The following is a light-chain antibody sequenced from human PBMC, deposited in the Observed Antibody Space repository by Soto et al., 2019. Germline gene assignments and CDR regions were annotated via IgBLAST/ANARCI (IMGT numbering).Light chain of an antibody. V-gene: IGLV8-61*01. CDR2: NTN. CDR3: LLYMGGGLWV. CDR1: SGSVSTSYY. Sequence: QTVVTQEPSFSVSPGRTVTLTCGLSSGSVSTSYYPNWYQQTPGQAPRTLIYNTNIRSSGVPDRFSGSILENKAALTITGVQADDDSDYYCLLYMGGGLWVFGGGTKLTVL. J-gene: IGLJ3*02.